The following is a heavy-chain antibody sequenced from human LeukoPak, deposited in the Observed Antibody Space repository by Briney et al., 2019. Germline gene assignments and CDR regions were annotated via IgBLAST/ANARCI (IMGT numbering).Heavy chain of an antibody. CDR2: ISGSGGST. V-gene: IGHV3-23*01. CDR1: GFTFSSYA. Sequence: GGSLRLPCAASGFTFSSYAMSWVRQAPGKGLEWVSAISGSGGSTYYADSVKGRFTISRDNSKNTLYLQMNSLRAEGTAVYYCAKDLIGIAVAGYFDYWGQGTLVTVSS. CDR3: AKDLIGIAVAGYFDY. J-gene: IGHJ4*02. D-gene: IGHD6-19*01.